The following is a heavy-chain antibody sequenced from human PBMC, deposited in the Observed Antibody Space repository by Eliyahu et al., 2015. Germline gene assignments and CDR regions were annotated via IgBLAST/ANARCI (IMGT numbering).Heavy chain of an antibody. CDR2: MYNGGAT. Sequence: EVQLVESGGGLIQPGGSLRLXXAXSGFTVSSNYMSWVRQAPGKGLXWLSVMYNGGATYYADSVKGRFTISRDNSKNTLYLQMNSLRADDTAVYYCARDLGAYKRAFDYWGQGTLVTVSS. D-gene: IGHD3-16*01. V-gene: IGHV3-53*01. J-gene: IGHJ4*02. CDR1: GFTVSSNY. CDR3: ARDLGAYKRAFDY.